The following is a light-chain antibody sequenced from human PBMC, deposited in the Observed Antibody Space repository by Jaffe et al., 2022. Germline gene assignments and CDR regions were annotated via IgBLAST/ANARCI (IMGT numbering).Light chain of an antibody. Sequence: QSALTQPASVSGSPGQSITISCTGTSNDVGGSKYVFWYQQHPGKAPKLMIYDVTNRPSGVSYRFSGSKSANTASLTISGLQAEDEADYYCSSYTSSSTLVFGTGTKVTVL. V-gene: IGLV2-14*03. CDR3: SSYTSSSTLV. CDR2: DVT. CDR1: SNDVGGSKY. J-gene: IGLJ1*01.